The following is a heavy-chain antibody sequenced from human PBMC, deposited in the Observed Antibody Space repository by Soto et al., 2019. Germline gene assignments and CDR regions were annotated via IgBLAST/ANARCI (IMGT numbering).Heavy chain of an antibody. V-gene: IGHV1-69*12. CDR2: IMPIFRAP. CDR1: GGAFSDYA. CDR3: ASWLKGPDIGNYYYGMDV. Sequence: QVQLVQSGAEVKKPGSSVKVSCKASGGAFSDYAFSWVRQAPGQGLEWLGGIMPIFRAPDYAQKFQGRVTITADEFTRTGYMEMSSLRSEGTAVYYCASWLKGPDIGNYYYGMDVWGQGTTVTVS. D-gene: IGHD2-15*01. J-gene: IGHJ6*02.